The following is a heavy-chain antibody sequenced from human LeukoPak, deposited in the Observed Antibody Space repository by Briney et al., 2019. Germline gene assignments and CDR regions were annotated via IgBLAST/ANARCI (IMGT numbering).Heavy chain of an antibody. D-gene: IGHD2-2*02. CDR2: IIPIFGTA. J-gene: IGHJ4*02. CDR1: GGTFSSYA. CDR3: ASGYCSSTSCYNYYFDY. V-gene: IGHV1-69*01. Sequence: ASVKVSCKASGGTFSSYAISWVRQAPGQGLEWMGGIIPIFGTATYAQKFQGRVTITADESTSTAYMELSSLRSEDTAVYYCASGYCSSTSCYNYYFDYWGQGTLVTVSS.